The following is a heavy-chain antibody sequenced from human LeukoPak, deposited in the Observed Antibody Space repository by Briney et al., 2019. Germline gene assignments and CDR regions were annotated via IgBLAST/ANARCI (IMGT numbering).Heavy chain of an antibody. J-gene: IGHJ4*02. CDR1: GFTFDDYG. V-gene: IGHV3-20*04. CDR3: ARDYGSGSFSFDY. D-gene: IGHD3-10*01. Sequence: GGSLRLSCAASGFTFDDYGMSWVRQAPGKGLEWGSGINWNGGNPRYADSVKGRFTISRDNAKNSLYLQMNSLRAEDTALYYCARDYGSGSFSFDYWGRGTLVTVSS. CDR2: INWNGGNP.